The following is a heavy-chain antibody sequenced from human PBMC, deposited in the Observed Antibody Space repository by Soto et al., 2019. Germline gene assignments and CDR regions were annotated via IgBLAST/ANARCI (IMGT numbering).Heavy chain of an antibody. Sequence: GSLRLSCXASGFTFSSYSMNWVRQAPGKGLEWVSSISSSSYIYYADSVKGRFTISRDNAKNSLYLQMNSLRAEDTAVYYCARAGYYYYGMDVWGQGTTVTVSS. CDR3: ARAGYYYYGMDV. CDR2: ISSSSYI. J-gene: IGHJ6*02. V-gene: IGHV3-21*01. CDR1: GFTFSSYS.